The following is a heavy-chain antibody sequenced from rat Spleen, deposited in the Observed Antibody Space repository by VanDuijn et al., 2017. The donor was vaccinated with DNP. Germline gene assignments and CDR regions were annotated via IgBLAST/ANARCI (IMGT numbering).Heavy chain of an antibody. CDR3: ASLNNYNWFAY. V-gene: IGHV5-58*01. Sequence: EVQLVETGGGLVQPGRSLKLSCVASGFTFSSYWMYWIRQAPGKGLEWVASINADGSRTYYRDSVKGRFTISRDNAENTVYLQMNSLRSEDTATYYCASLNNYNWFAYWGQGTLVTVSS. D-gene: IGHD1-10*01. CDR1: GFTFSSYW. CDR2: INADGSRT. J-gene: IGHJ3*01.